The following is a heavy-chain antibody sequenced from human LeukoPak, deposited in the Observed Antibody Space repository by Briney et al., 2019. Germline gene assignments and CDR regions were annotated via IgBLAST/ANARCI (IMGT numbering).Heavy chain of an antibody. V-gene: IGHV3-23*01. Sequence: PGGSLRFSCAASGFTFSSYAMSWLRQAPGKALEWVSAISGSGGNTYYADSVKGWFIISRDNSKNTLCLQMNGLRAEDTAVYYCAKDSSSWYFDRADYFQHWGQGTLVTVSS. CDR3: AKDSSSWYFDRADYFQH. J-gene: IGHJ1*01. CDR2: ISGSGGNT. CDR1: GFTFSSYA. D-gene: IGHD6-13*01.